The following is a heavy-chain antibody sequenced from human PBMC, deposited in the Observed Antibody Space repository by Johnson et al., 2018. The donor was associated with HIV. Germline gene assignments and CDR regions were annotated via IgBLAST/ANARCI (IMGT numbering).Heavy chain of an antibody. CDR1: GFTVSSNY. Sequence: QMLLVESGGGVVQPGRSLRLSCAASGFTVSSNYMSWVRQAPGKGLEWVAVISYDGSNKYYADSVKGRFTISRDNSKNTLYLQMNSLRAEDTALYYCAREGPTYYYDSTKGVFDIWGQGTMVTVSS. CDR2: ISYDGSNK. V-gene: IGHV3-30*03. J-gene: IGHJ3*02. CDR3: AREGPTYYYDSTKGVFDI. D-gene: IGHD3-22*01.